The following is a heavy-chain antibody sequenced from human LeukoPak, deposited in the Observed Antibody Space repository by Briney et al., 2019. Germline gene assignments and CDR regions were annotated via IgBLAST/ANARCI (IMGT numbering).Heavy chain of an antibody. Sequence: SETLSLTCTVSGGSISSYYWSWIRQPAGKGLEWIGRIYTSGSTNYNPSLESRVTMSVDTSKNQFSLKLSSVTAADTAVYYCARDRPYYYGSGKPVCCWFDPWGQGTLVTVSS. CDR2: IYTSGST. CDR1: GGSISSYY. J-gene: IGHJ5*02. V-gene: IGHV4-4*07. D-gene: IGHD3-10*01. CDR3: ARDRPYYYGSGKPVCCWFDP.